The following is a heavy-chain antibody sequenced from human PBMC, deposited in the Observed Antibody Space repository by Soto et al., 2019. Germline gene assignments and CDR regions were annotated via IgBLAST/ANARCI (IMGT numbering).Heavy chain of an antibody. V-gene: IGHV3-48*02. CDR1: GFTFSIYS. J-gene: IGHJ6*02. D-gene: IGHD5-18*01. CDR2: ISSSSSTI. CDR3: ARGKGYSYGFNTYYGMDV. Sequence: PGGSLRLSCAASGFTFSIYSMNWVRQAPGKGLEWVSYISSSSSTIYYADSVKGRFTISRDNAKNSLYLQMNSLRDEDTAVYYCARGKGYSYGFNTYYGMDVWGQGTTVTVSS.